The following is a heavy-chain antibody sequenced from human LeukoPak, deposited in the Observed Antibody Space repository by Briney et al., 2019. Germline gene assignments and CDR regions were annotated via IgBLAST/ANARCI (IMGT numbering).Heavy chain of an antibody. Sequence: GGSLRLSCAASGFTFSLYAMNWVRQAPGKGLEWVSYIDSGSDDIHYADSVRGRFTISRDNAKNTLYLQMNSLRAEDTAVYYCALWVMVRGVNDYWGQGTLVTVSS. CDR1: GFTFSLYA. CDR3: ALWVMVRGVNDY. V-gene: IGHV3-21*05. J-gene: IGHJ4*02. D-gene: IGHD3-10*01. CDR2: IDSGSDDI.